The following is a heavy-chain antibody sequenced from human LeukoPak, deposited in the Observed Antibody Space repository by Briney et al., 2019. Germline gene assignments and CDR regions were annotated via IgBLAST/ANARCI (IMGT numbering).Heavy chain of an antibody. V-gene: IGHV4-39*01. CDR2: IYYSGST. J-gene: IGHJ4*02. CDR3: ARGRYYLDY. CDR1: GGSIRSSSYY. Sequence: PSETLSLTCSVSGGSIRSSSYYWGWIRQPPGKGLEWIGSIYYSGSTYYNPSLKSRVTISVDTSKNQFSLKLSSVTAADTAVYYCARGRYYLDYWGQGTLVTVSS.